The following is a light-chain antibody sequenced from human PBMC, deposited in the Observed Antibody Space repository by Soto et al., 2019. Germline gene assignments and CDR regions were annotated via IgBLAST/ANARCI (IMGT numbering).Light chain of an antibody. CDR2: DVS. J-gene: IGLJ1*01. Sequence: QSALTQPASVSGSPGQSITISCTGTSSDVGGYNYVSWYQQHPAKAPKLMMYDVSNRPSGVSNRFSGSRSGNTASLTISGLQAEDEADYYCSSYTSGSSYVFGTGTKLTVL. CDR1: SSDVGGYNY. V-gene: IGLV2-14*01. CDR3: SSYTSGSSYV.